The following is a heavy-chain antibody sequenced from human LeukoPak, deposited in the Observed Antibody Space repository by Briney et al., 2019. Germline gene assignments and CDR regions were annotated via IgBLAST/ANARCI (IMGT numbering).Heavy chain of an antibody. J-gene: IGHJ4*02. Sequence: SETLSLTCTVSGGSISSYYWSWIRQPAGKGLEWIGRIYTSGSTNYNPSLKSRVTMSVDTSKNQFSLKLSSVTAADTAVYYCARDGRNYYGSGSYPSYYFDYWGQGTLVTVSS. CDR3: ARDGRNYYGSGSYPSYYFDY. D-gene: IGHD3-10*01. V-gene: IGHV4-4*07. CDR2: IYTSGST. CDR1: GGSISSYY.